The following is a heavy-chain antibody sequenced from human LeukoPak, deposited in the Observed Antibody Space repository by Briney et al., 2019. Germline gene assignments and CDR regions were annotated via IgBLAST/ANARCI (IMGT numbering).Heavy chain of an antibody. J-gene: IGHJ4*02. D-gene: IGHD3-10*01. V-gene: IGHV3-21*01. Sequence: GGSLRLSCAASGFTFSSYSMNWVRQAPGKGLEWVSSISGISSFINYADSVKGRFTISRDNAKNSLYLEMNSLRAEDTAVYYCARDMRAAYGSGTYSYYFDYWGQGTLVTVSS. CDR3: ARDMRAAYGSGTYSYYFDY. CDR1: GFTFSSYS. CDR2: ISGISSFI.